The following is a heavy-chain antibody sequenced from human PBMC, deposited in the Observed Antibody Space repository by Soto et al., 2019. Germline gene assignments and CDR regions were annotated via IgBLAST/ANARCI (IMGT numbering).Heavy chain of an antibody. D-gene: IGHD5-12*01. CDR1: GGSINSGAYY. Sequence: SETLSLTCTVSGGSINSGAYYWGWIRQPPGMGLEWIGSIYYSGTTYYNPSLKNRATISIDTSQNHFSLNLSSVTAADTAVYYCARVYDATLNSWGQGTLVTVSS. CDR3: ARVYDATLNS. V-gene: IGHV4-39*02. CDR2: IYYSGTT. J-gene: IGHJ5*02.